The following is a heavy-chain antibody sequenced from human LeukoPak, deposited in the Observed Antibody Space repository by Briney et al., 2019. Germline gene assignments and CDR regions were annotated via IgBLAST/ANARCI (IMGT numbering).Heavy chain of an antibody. J-gene: IGHJ6*03. CDR1: GFAFSSFA. Sequence: GGSLRLSCVASGFAFSSFAMSWVRQAPGKGLEWVSGLTGSGSTYHADSVKGRFTISRDNSKNTLSPQMNSLRAEDTAVYYCAKMKGWRLYDYCMDVWGKGTTVTVSS. CDR2: LTGSGST. V-gene: IGHV3-23*01. CDR3: AKMKGWRLYDYCMDV. D-gene: IGHD2-15*01.